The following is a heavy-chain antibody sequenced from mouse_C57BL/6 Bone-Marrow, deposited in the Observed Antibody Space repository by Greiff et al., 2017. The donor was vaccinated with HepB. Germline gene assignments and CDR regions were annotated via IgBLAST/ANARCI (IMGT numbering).Heavy chain of an antibody. Sequence: EVQRVESGGGLVKPGGSLKLSCAASGFTFSSYTMSWVRQTPEKRLEWVATLSGGGGNTYYPDSVKGRFTISRDNAKNTLYLQMSSLRSEDTALYYCARVHYYGSSWGLDYWGQGTTLTVSS. CDR2: LSGGGGNT. J-gene: IGHJ2*01. V-gene: IGHV5-9*01. CDR1: GFTFSSYT. CDR3: ARVHYYGSSWGLDY. D-gene: IGHD1-1*01.